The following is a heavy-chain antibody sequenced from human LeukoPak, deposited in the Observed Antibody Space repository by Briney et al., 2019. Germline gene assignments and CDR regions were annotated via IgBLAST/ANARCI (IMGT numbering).Heavy chain of an antibody. Sequence: SVKVSCKASGGTFSNYAISWVRQAPGQGLEWMGGIIPIFGTANYAQKFQGRVTMTRDTSISTAYMELSRLRSDDTAVYYCARESGDPDYWGQGTLVTVSS. D-gene: IGHD6-25*01. CDR2: IIPIFGTA. CDR3: ARESGDPDY. V-gene: IGHV1-69*05. J-gene: IGHJ4*02. CDR1: GGTFSNYA.